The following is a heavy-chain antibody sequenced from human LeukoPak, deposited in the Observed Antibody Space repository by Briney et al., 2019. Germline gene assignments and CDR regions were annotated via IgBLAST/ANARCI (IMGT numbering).Heavy chain of an antibody. V-gene: IGHV3-48*03. CDR3: ARDLSVGVKPDLGFDY. CDR2: ISSSGSTI. D-gene: IGHD3-10*01. CDR1: GFTFSSYE. Sequence: GGSLRLSCAASGFTFSSYEMNWVRQAPGKGLEWVSYISSSGSTIYYADSVKGRFTISRDNAKNSLYLQMNSLRAEDTAVYYCARDLSVGVKPDLGFDYWGQGSLVTVSS. J-gene: IGHJ4*02.